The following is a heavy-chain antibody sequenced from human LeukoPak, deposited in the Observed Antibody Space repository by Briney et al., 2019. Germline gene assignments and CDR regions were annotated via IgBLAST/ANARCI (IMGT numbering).Heavy chain of an antibody. V-gene: IGHV4-39*01. D-gene: IGHD6-13*01. J-gene: IGHJ4*02. CDR3: ARQPSSWYWIFGYFDY. Sequence: KPSETPSLTCTVSGGSISRSSYYWGWIRQPPGKGLEWIGSIYYSGSTYYNPSLKSRVTISVDTSKNQFSLKLSSVTAADTAVYYCARQPSSWYWIFGYFDYWGQGTLVTVSS. CDR2: IYYSGST. CDR1: GGSISRSSYY.